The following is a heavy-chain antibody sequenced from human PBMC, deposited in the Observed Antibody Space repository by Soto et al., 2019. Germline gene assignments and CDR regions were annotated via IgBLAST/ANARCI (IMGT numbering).Heavy chain of an antibody. J-gene: IGHJ4*02. CDR3: ARDRDKYGDYGFGGYDY. CDR1: GGSISSRNYY. Sequence: SKTLSLTCTVSGGSISSRNYYWGWIRQPPGKGLEWIGNIYYSGSTNYNPSLKSRVTISVDTSKNQFSLKLSSVTAADTAVYYCARDRDKYGDYGFGGYDYWGQGTLVTVSS. V-gene: IGHV4-39*07. CDR2: IYYSGST. D-gene: IGHD4-17*01.